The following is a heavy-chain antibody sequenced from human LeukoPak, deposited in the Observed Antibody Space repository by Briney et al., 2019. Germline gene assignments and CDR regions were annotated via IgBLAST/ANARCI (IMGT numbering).Heavy chain of an antibody. CDR3: VRTDCSGGSCYPNFDY. V-gene: IGHV3-30*04. CDR1: GFTFSDYA. J-gene: IGHJ4*02. CDR2: ISYDGSNK. Sequence: GRSLRLSCTASGFTFSDYAIHWVRQAPGKGLEWGAVISYDGSNKYYADSVKGRFTISRDNSKNTLYLQMNSLRAEDTALYYCVRTDCSGGSCYPNFDYWGQGTLVTVSS. D-gene: IGHD2-15*01.